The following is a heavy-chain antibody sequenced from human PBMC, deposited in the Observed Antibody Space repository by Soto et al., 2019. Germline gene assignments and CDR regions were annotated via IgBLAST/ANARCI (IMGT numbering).Heavy chain of an antibody. J-gene: IGHJ4*02. CDR1: GDTFSFYS. D-gene: IGHD3-10*01. Sequence: SVKVSCKASGDTFSFYSINWVRQAPGLGLEWMGRFNPILSMSNSAQKFQGRVTLTADKSTSTAYMVLSSLRSEDTAMYYCATSYGSGSRAFDYWGQGALVTVSS. CDR2: FNPILSMS. V-gene: IGHV1-69*02. CDR3: ATSYGSGSRAFDY.